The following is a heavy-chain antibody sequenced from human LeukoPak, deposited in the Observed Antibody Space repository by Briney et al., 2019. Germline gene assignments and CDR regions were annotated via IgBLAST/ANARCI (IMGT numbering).Heavy chain of an antibody. V-gene: IGHV4-4*07. CDR1: GGSISSYY. J-gene: IGHJ5*02. CDR3: ARDSGYCSSTSCYIRNWFDP. D-gene: IGHD2-2*02. Sequence: SETLSLTCTVSGGSISSYYWSCIRQPAGKGLAWIGRIYTSGSTNYNPSLKSRVTMSVDTSKNQFSLKLSSVTAADTAVYYCARDSGYCSSTSCYIRNWFDPWGQGTLVTVSS. CDR2: IYTSGST.